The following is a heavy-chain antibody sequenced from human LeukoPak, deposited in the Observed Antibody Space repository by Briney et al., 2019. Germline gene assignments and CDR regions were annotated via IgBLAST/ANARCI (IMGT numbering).Heavy chain of an antibody. J-gene: IGHJ5*02. D-gene: IGHD3-22*01. CDR3: ASHVVYYYDSSGYYGRRGSGFDP. CDR1: GGSFSGYY. Sequence: SETLSLTCAVYGGSFSGYYWSWIRQPPGKGLEWIGEINHSGSTNYNPSLKSRVTISVDTSKNQFSLKLSSVTAADTAVYYCASHVVYYYDSSGYYGRRGSGFDPWGQRTLVTVSS. V-gene: IGHV4-34*01. CDR2: INHSGST.